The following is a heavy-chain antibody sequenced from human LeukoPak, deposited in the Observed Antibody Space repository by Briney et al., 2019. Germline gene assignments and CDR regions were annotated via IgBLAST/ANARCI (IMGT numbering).Heavy chain of an antibody. CDR3: ARGDYGGSVDY. CDR1: GYTFNIYG. D-gene: IGHD4-23*01. V-gene: IGHV1-18*01. CDR2: ISGYNGNT. Sequence: GASVKVSCKASGYTFNIYGINWVRQAPGQGLEWMGWISGYNGNTKYAQKFQGRVTMTTDTSTSTAYMELRSLRSDDTAVFYCARGDYGGSVDYWGQGTLVTVSS. J-gene: IGHJ4*02.